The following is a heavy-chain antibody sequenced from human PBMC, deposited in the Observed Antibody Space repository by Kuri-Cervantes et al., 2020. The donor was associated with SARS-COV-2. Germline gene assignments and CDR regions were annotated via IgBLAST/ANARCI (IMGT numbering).Heavy chain of an antibody. CDR1: GFTFSSYG. CDR3: AKWGLGYCSGVSCYSQNANDY. D-gene: IGHD2-15*01. Sequence: LSLTCAASGFTFSSYGMHWVRQTPGKGLEWVAFIRYDGNIKYYSDSVKGRFTISRDNSKNTLYLQMNGLRHEDTAVYYCAKWGLGYCSGVSCYSQNANDYWGQGTVVTVSS. CDR2: IRYDGNIK. V-gene: IGHV3-30*02. J-gene: IGHJ4*03.